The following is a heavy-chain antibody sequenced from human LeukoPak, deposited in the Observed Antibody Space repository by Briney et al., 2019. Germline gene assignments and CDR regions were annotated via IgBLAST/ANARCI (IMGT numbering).Heavy chain of an antibody. Sequence: ASVKVSCKASGYTFSNYGITWVRQAPGQGLEWMGWISAYNGNTNYAQKLQGRVTMTTDTSTSTAYMELRSLRSDDTAVYYCARVGFAPSKALDIWGQGTMVTVSS. J-gene: IGHJ3*02. V-gene: IGHV1-18*01. CDR2: ISAYNGNT. CDR1: GYTFSNYG. CDR3: ARVGFAPSKALDI. D-gene: IGHD3-16*01.